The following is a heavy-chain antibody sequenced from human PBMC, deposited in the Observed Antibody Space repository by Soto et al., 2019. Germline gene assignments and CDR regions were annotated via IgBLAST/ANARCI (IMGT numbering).Heavy chain of an antibody. V-gene: IGHV4-39*01. CDR3: ASGRANWNCVRYYYYGMDV. Sequence: SETLSLTCTVTGGSISSSSYYWGWIRQPPGKGLEWIGSIYYSGSTYYNPSLKSRVTISVDTSKNQFSLKLSSVTAADAAVYYCASGRANWNCVRYYYYGMDVWGQGTTVTAP. CDR2: IYYSGST. D-gene: IGHD1-1*01. J-gene: IGHJ6*02. CDR1: GGSISSSSYY.